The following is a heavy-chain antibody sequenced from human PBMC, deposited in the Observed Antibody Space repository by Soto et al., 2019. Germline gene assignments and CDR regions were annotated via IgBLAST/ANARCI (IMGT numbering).Heavy chain of an antibody. CDR1: GYSFTSYW. CDR2: IYPGDSDT. Sequence: GESLKISCKGSGYSFTSYWIGWVRQMPGKGLEWMGIIYPGDSDTRYSPSFQGQVTISADKSISTAYLQWSSLKASDTAMYYCARSREIAAAGTGWFDPWGQGTLVTVSS. D-gene: IGHD6-13*01. CDR3: ARSREIAAAGTGWFDP. J-gene: IGHJ5*02. V-gene: IGHV5-51*01.